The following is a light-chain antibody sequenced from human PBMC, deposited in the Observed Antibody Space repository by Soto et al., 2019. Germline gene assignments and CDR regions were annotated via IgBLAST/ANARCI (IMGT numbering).Light chain of an antibody. Sequence: QSALTQPASVSGSPGQSITISCTGTSSDDGSYNVVSWCQQHPGKAPKVMIYEGNKRPSGVSNRFSGSKSDNTASLTVSGLQAEDEADYYCSSFTNNNTPHVVFGGGTKLTVL. CDR3: SSFTNNNTPHVV. CDR2: EGN. V-gene: IGLV2-14*02. CDR1: SSDDGSYNV. J-gene: IGLJ2*01.